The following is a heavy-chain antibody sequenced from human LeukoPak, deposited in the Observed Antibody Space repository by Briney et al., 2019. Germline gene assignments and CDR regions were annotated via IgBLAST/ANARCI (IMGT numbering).Heavy chain of an antibody. CDR1: GGSFSGYY. Sequence: SETLSLTCAVYGGSFSGYYWSWIRQPPGKELEWIGEINHSGSTNYNPSLKSRVTISVDTSKNQFSLKLSSVTAADTAVYYCARATYCSGDSCYSGIFDYWGQGTLVTVSS. D-gene: IGHD2-15*01. J-gene: IGHJ4*02. CDR2: INHSGST. V-gene: IGHV4-34*01. CDR3: ARATYCSGDSCYSGIFDY.